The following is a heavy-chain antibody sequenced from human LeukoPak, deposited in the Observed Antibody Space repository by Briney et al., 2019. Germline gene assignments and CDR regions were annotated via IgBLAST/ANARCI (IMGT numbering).Heavy chain of an antibody. CDR1: GFTFSSYE. V-gene: IGHV3-48*03. CDR3: ARDPYNGNYGDSYYYYMDV. D-gene: IGHD1-26*01. CDR2: ISNSGITI. Sequence: PGGSLRLSCAASGFTFSSYEMNWVRQAPGKGLEWVSYISNSGITIYYADSVKGRFTISRDNAKSSLYLQMNSLRADDTAIYYCARDPYNGNYGDSYYYYMDVWGKGTTVTISS. J-gene: IGHJ6*03.